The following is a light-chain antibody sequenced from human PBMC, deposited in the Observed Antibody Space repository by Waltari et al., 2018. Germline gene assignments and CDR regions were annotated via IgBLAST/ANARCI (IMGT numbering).Light chain of an antibody. V-gene: IGLV10-54*04. Sequence: QAGLTQPPSVSKGLRQTVTLTCTGNSNNVGNQGAAWLQQHQGHPPKLLSYRNNNRPSGISERFSASRSGNTASLTITGRQPEDEADYYCSAWDSSLSAWVLGGGTKRTVL. J-gene: IGLJ3*02. CDR1: SNNVGNQG. CDR3: SAWDSSLSAWV. CDR2: RNN.